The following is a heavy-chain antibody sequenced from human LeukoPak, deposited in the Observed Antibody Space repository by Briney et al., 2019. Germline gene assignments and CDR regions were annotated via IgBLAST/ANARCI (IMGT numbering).Heavy chain of an antibody. CDR3: ARYCNGVTCYSGYDY. D-gene: IGHD2-15*01. J-gene: IGHJ4*02. CDR2: ISTNGGGT. V-gene: IGHV3-64*01. CDR1: GFTFSSYA. Sequence: RSGGSLRLSCAASGFTFSSYAMHWVRQTPGKGLEYVSAISTNGGGTYYANSVKGRFTISRDSSKNTLYLQMGSLRAEDMAVYFCARYCNGVTCYSGYDYWGQGTLVTVSS.